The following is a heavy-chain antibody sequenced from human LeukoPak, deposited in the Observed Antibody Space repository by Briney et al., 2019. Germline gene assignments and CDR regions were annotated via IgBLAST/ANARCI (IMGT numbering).Heavy chain of an antibody. CDR1: GYTFTGYY. CDR3: ARDRKWLVRGWFDP. V-gene: IGHV1-2*02. J-gene: IGHJ5*02. CDR2: INPNSGGT. Sequence: ASVKVSCKASGYTFTGYYMHWVRQAPGKGLEWMGWINPNSGGTNYAQKFQGRVTMTRDTSISTAYMELSRLRSDDTAVYYCARDRKWLVRGWFDPWGQGTLVTVSS. D-gene: IGHD6-19*01.